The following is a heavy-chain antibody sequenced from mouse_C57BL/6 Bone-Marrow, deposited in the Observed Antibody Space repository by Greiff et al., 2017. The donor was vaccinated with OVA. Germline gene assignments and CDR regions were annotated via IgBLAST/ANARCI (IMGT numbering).Heavy chain of an antibody. CDR1: GYIFTSYW. V-gene: IGHV1-50*01. D-gene: IGHD2-2*01. Sequence: QVQLQQPGAELVKPGASVKLSCKASGYIFTSYWMQWVKQRPGQGLEWIGEIDPSDSYTNYNQKFKGKATLTVDTSSSTAYMQLSSLTSEDSAVYYCAIWFSWFAYWGQGTLVTVSA. J-gene: IGHJ3*01. CDR3: AIWFSWFAY. CDR2: IDPSDSYT.